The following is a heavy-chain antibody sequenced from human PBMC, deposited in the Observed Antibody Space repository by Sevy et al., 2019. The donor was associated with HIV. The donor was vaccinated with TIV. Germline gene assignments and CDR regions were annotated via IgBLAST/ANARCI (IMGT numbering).Heavy chain of an antibody. Sequence: GGSLRLSCAASGFTFSSYWMSWVRQAPGKGLEWVANIKKDGSEKYYVGSVKGRFTISRDNAQNSLYLQMNSLGVEDTAVYFCARDSGYSRFDPWGQGTLVTVSS. D-gene: IGHD5-18*01. V-gene: IGHV3-7*03. CDR2: IKKDGSEK. CDR1: GFTFSSYW. J-gene: IGHJ5*02. CDR3: ARDSGYSRFDP.